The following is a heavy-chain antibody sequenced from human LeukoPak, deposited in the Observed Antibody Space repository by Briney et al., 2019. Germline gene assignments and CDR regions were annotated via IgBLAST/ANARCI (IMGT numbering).Heavy chain of an antibody. CDR2: INPSGGST. J-gene: IGHJ4*02. CDR3: AREGAVATEPLGY. D-gene: IGHD5-12*01. Sequence: ASVKVSCKAPGYTFTGYYMHWVRQAPGQGLEWMGIINPSGGSTSYAQKFQGRVTMTRDMSTSTVYMELSSLRSEDTAVYYCAREGAVATEPLGYWGQGTLVTVSS. V-gene: IGHV1-46*01. CDR1: GYTFTGYY.